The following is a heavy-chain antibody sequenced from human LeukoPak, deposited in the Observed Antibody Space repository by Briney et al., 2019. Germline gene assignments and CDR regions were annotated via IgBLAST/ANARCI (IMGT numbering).Heavy chain of an antibody. CDR1: GFTFSSYA. V-gene: IGHV3-23*01. D-gene: IGHD5-12*01. CDR3: AKGDVVTAIFPLDY. J-gene: IGHJ4*02. Sequence: GGSLRLSRAASGFTFSSYAMSRVRQAPGKGLEWVSGISGSGGTTYYADSVQGRFTISRDNSKKTLFLQMSSLRAEDTAVYYCAKGDVVTAIFPLDYWGQGTLVIVSS. CDR2: ISGSGGTT.